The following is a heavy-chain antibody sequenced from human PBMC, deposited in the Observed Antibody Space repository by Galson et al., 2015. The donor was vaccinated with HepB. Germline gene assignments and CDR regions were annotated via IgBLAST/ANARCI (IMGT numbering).Heavy chain of an antibody. D-gene: IGHD5-12*01. V-gene: IGHV1-3*04. CDR3: ARTGNSGYDYFLGFDY. CDR1: GYTFTTYA. J-gene: IGHJ4*02. CDR2: INTGSGNT. Sequence: SVKVSCKASGYTFTTYAIHWLRQAPGQRLEWMGWINTGSGNTKFSQRFQGRVTITRDTSATTAYMNLSSLRSEDTAVYYCARTGNSGYDYFLGFDYWGQGTLVTVPS.